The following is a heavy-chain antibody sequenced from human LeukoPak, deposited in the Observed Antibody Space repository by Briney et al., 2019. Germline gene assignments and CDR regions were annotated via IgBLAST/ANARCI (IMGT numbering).Heavy chain of an antibody. CDR1: RGSFSNYY. J-gene: IGHJ3*02. Sequence: PSQTLSLTSTLSRGSFSNYYWTSIPQPPGKGLEWLGYIYSTGSISYNPSLESRVTISIDTSKNTFSLKLTSVTAADTAVYFCARCNLDLAYDIWGQGRMVTVSS. CDR3: ARCNLDLAYDI. D-gene: IGHD5-24*01. CDR2: IYSTGSI. V-gene: IGHV4-59*08.